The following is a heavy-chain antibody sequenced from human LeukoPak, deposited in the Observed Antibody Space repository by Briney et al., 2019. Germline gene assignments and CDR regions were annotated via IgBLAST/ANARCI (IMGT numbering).Heavy chain of an antibody. CDR2: ISYDESNN. CDR3: AKDINVGGGWYSYYFDY. J-gene: IGHJ4*02. CDR1: GFTFSSYT. V-gene: IGHV3-30-3*01. D-gene: IGHD6-19*01. Sequence: GGSLRLSCTASGFTFSSYTMHWVRQAPGKGLEWVALISYDESNNYYADSVKGRFTISRDISKSTLYLQMNNLRPEDTAVYYCAKDINVGGGWYSYYFDYWGQGTLVTVSS.